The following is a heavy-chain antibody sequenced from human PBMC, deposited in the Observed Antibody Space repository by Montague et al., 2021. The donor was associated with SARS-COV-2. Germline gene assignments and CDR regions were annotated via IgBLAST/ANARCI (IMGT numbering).Heavy chain of an antibody. CDR3: ARVFPRWIQFGPFFDY. CDR1: GGSISSYY. V-gene: IGHV4-59*01. J-gene: IGHJ4*02. CDR2: IYYSGST. D-gene: IGHD5-24*01. Sequence: SETLSLTCTVSGGSISSYYWSWIRQPAGEGLEWIGCIYYSGSTNYNPSLKSRITISVDTSKNQFPLKLSSVTAADTAVYYCARVFPRWIQFGPFFDYWGQGTLATVSS.